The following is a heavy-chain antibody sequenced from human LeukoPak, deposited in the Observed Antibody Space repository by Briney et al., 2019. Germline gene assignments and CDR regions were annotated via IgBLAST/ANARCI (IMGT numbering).Heavy chain of an antibody. V-gene: IGHV3-33*01. CDR2: IWYDGSNK. D-gene: IGHD3-3*01. CDR1: GFTFSSYG. J-gene: IGHJ4*02. Sequence: PGGSLRLSCAASGFTFSSYGMHWVRQAPGKGLEWVAVIWYDGSNKYYADSVKGRFTISRDNSKNTLYLQMNSLRDKETAVYYCARADNGGYYPTPLDYWGQGTLVTVSS. CDR3: ARADNGGYYPTPLDY.